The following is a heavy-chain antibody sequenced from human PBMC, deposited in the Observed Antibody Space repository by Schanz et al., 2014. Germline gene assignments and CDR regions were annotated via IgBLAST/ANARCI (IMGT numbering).Heavy chain of an antibody. J-gene: IGHJ3*02. CDR2: ISGSSRTI. CDR3: ARKRKLGVYGGKGHDSLDI. CDR1: GITFSSHS. Sequence: EVHLVESGGGLVQPGGSLRLSCAASGITFSSHSFNWVRQAPGKGLEWVSYISGSSRTIYYADSMKGRFTISRDNAKNTLYLQMNTLRAEDTAVYYCARKRKLGVYGGKGHDSLDIWGQGTMVTVSS. D-gene: IGHD4-17*01. V-gene: IGHV3-48*04.